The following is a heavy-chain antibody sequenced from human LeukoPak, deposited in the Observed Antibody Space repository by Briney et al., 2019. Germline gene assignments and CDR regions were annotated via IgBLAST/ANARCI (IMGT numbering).Heavy chain of an antibody. CDR3: ARFSPRPSAFDI. D-gene: IGHD6-6*01. CDR1: GGSISSGGYY. CDR2: IYYSGST. V-gene: IGHV4-31*03. Sequence: SETLSLTCTVSGGSISSGGYYWSWIRQHPGKGLEWIGYIYYSGSTYYNPSPKSRVTISVDTSKNQFSLKLSSVTAADTAVYYCARFSPRPSAFDIWGQGTMVTVSS. J-gene: IGHJ3*02.